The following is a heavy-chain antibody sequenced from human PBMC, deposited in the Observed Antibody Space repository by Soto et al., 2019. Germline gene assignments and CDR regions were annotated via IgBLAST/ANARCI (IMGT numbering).Heavy chain of an antibody. CDR1: GYTFTSYA. CDR3: ARVRLRSYNWFDP. V-gene: IGHV1-3*01. CDR2: INAGNGNT. Sequence: QVQLVQSGAEVKKPGASVKVSCKASGYTFTSYAMHWVRQAPGQRFEWMGWINAGNGNTKYSQKFQGRVTITRDTSASAAYMELSSLRSEDTAVYYCARVRLRSYNWFDPWGQGTLVTVSS. D-gene: IGHD2-15*01. J-gene: IGHJ5*02.